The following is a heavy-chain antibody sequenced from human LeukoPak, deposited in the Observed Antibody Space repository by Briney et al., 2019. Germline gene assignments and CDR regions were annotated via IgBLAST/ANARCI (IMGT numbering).Heavy chain of an antibody. Sequence: HTGGSLRLSCAASGFTFSSYAMNWVRQAPGKGLEFVSAISSNGGSTYSANSVKGRFTISRDNSKKTLYLEMGSLRAEDMAVYYCASSYGSSSWYQYFQHWGQGTLVTVSS. D-gene: IGHD6-13*01. CDR3: ASSYGSSSWYQYFQH. CDR2: ISSNGGST. CDR1: GFTFSSYA. V-gene: IGHV3-64*01. J-gene: IGHJ1*01.